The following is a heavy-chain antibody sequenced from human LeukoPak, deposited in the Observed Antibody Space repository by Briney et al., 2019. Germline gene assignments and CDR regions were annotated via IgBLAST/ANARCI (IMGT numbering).Heavy chain of an antibody. CDR1: GFTFSSYA. V-gene: IGHV3-23*01. D-gene: IGHD6-13*01. CDR2: ISGSGGST. J-gene: IGHJ4*02. CDR3: AKIPDSSSWVLLHTDY. Sequence: GGSLRLSCAASGFTFSSYAMSWVRQAPGKGLEWVSAISGSGGSTYYADSVKGRFTISRDNSKNTLYLQMNSLRAEDTAVYYRAKIPDSSSWVLLHTDYWGQGTLVTVSS.